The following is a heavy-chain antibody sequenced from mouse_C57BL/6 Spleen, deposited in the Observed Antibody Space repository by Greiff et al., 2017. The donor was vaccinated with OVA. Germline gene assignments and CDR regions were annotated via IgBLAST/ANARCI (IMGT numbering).Heavy chain of an antibody. D-gene: IGHD1-1*01. CDR1: GYAFSSSW. Sequence: VQLQQSGPELVKPGASVKISCKASGYAFSSSWMNWVKQRPGKGLEWIGRIYPGDGDTNYNGKFKGKATLTADKSSSTAYMQLSSLTSEDSAVYFCARLNYGSDFDVWGTGTTVTVSS. CDR2: IYPGDGDT. CDR3: ARLNYGSDFDV. J-gene: IGHJ1*03. V-gene: IGHV1-82*01.